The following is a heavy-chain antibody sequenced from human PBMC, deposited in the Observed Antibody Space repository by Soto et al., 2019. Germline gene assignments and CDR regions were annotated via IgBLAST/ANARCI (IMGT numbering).Heavy chain of an antibody. D-gene: IGHD2-21*01. CDR1: GFTFSSYW. Sequence: RLSCAASGFTFSSYWMHWVRQAPGKGLVWVSRINSDGSSTSYADSVKGRFTISRDNSENKLYLQMTSLRVEDSAPYCCVNTLHISDCCWGRSTLVTAS. V-gene: IGHV3-74*01. J-gene: IGHJ4*02. CDR2: INSDGSST. CDR3: VNTLHISDCC.